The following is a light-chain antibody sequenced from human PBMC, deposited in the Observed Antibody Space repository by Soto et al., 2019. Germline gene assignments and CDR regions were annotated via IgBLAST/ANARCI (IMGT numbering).Light chain of an antibody. V-gene: IGKV3-20*01. CDR3: QQYGISLRP. J-gene: IGKJ1*01. CDR1: QSVSSSS. CDR2: GAS. Sequence: EIVLTQSPGTLSLSPGERATISCRASQSVSSSSLAWYHQKRGQAPRLLIYGASIKATGIPDRFSGSGSGTDFTLTISRLEPEDFAVYYCQQYGISLRPFGQGTKVEIK.